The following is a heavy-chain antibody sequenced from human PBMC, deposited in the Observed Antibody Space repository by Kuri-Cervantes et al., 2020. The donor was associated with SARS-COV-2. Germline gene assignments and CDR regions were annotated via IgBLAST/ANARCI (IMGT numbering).Heavy chain of an antibody. D-gene: IGHD5-18*01. CDR2: IKQDGSEK. V-gene: IGHV3-7*03. Sequence: GESLKISCAASGFTFSSYWMSWVRQAPGKGLEWVANIKQDGSEKYYVDSVKGRFTISRDNAKNSLYLQMNSLRAEDTAVYYCARDKRGYSYGPYYYYGMDVWGQGTTVTVSS. CDR1: GFTFSSYW. J-gene: IGHJ6*02. CDR3: ARDKRGYSYGPYYYYGMDV.